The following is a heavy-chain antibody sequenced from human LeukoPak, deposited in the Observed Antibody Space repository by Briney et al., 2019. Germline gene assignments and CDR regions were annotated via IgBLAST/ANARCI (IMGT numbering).Heavy chain of an antibody. CDR3: ARITAIHFLYYFDY. D-gene: IGHD2/OR15-2a*01. V-gene: IGHV4-59*01. CDR2: IYYSGST. J-gene: IGHJ4*02. CDR1: GGSISSYY. Sequence: SETLSLTCTVSGGSISSYYWSWIRQPPGKGLEWIGYIYYSGSTNYNPSLKSRVTISVDTSKNQFSLKLSSVTAADTAVYYCARITAIHFLYYFDYWGQGTLVTVSS.